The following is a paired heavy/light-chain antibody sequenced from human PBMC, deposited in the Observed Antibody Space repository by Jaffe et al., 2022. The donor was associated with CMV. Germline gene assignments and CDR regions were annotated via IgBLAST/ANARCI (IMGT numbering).Light chain of an antibody. CDR3: SSYTRSSTVV. V-gene: IGLV2-14*03. CDR1: SSDVGGYNY. J-gene: IGLJ2*01. Sequence: QSALTQPASVSGSPGQSITISCTGTSSDVGGYNYVSWYQKNPGKAPKLIIYDVSDRPSGVSNRFSGSKSSNTASLTISGLQAEDEADYYCSSYTRSSTVVFGGGTKLTVL. CDR2: DVS.
Heavy chain of an antibody. V-gene: IGHV4-39*01. CDR3: ARPAHPGGAGLHAFDI. Sequence: QLQLQESGPGLVKPSETLSLTCTVSGGSVSTSSYYWGWIRQPPGKGLEWIGSTYYRGRAYYNPSLESRVTISLDTSNNQFSLKLSSVTAADTAVYYCARPAHPGGAGLHAFDIWGQGTVVTVSS. D-gene: IGHD3-16*01. CDR2: TYYRGRA. CDR1: GGSVSTSSYY. J-gene: IGHJ3*02.